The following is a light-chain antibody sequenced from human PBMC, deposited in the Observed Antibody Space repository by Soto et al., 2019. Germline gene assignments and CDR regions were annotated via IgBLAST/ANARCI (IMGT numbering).Light chain of an antibody. CDR2: AAS. J-gene: IGKJ2*01. CDR3: QQSYRSPYT. V-gene: IGKV1-39*01. CDR1: QSINIY. Sequence: IQLTQSPSSLSASVGDRVTVTCRASQSINIYLNWYQQKPGKAPTLLIYAASSLQSGVPSRFRGGGSRTDFTLTISSLQPEDFATYYCQQSYRSPYTFGQGTKLEI.